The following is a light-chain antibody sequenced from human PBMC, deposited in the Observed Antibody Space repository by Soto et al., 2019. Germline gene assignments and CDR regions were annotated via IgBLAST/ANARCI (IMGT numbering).Light chain of an antibody. CDR2: AAF. CDR3: QQYGRLPIT. J-gene: IGKJ5*01. V-gene: IGKV3-20*01. CDR1: RSLDSRY. Sequence: VILTQSLDTLSLSRCERTTLCCRASRSLDSRYLVWYQQKPGQAPRLLIYAAFSRATGIPDRFSGSGSGTDFTLTISSLEPEDFAVYFCQQYGRLPITFGQGTRLEIK.